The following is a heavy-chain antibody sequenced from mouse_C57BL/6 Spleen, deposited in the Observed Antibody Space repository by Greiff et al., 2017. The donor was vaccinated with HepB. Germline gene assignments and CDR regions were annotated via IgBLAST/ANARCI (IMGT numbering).Heavy chain of an antibody. CDR2: IYPSDSET. V-gene: IGHV1-61*01. D-gene: IGHD1-1*01. J-gene: IGHJ2*01. Sequence: QVQLQQSGAELVRPGSSVKLSCKASGYTFTSYWMDWVKQRPGQGLEWIGNIYPSDSETHYNQKFKDKATLTVDKSSSTAYMQLSSLTSEDSAVYYCARKGDYGSSYGYFDYWGQGTTLTVSS. CDR3: ARKGDYGSSYGYFDY. CDR1: GYTFTSYW.